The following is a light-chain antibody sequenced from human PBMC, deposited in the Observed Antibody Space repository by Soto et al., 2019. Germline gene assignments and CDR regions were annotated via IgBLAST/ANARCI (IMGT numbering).Light chain of an antibody. V-gene: IGKV1-27*01. Sequence: DIQMTQSPSSLSASVGERATITCRASQGISNYLAWYQQKPGKVPKLLIYAASTLQSGVTSRFSGSGSGTDFTLTISRLQPEDFAIYYCQKYNSSPRTFGQGTKVEIK. CDR3: QKYNSSPRT. CDR1: QGISNY. J-gene: IGKJ1*01. CDR2: AAS.